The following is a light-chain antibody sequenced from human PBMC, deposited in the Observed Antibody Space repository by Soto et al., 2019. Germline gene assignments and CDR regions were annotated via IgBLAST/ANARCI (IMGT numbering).Light chain of an antibody. V-gene: IGLV1-51*01. CDR3: GTWDSSLSAGRV. CDR2: DNN. J-gene: IGLJ3*02. CDR1: SSNIGNNY. Sequence: QSVLTQPPSVSAAPGQKVTISCSGSSSNIGNNYVSWYQQLPGTAPKLLIYDNNKRPSGIPDRFSGSKSGTSATLGITGLQTGDEADYYCGTWDSSLSAGRVFGGGTKLPS.